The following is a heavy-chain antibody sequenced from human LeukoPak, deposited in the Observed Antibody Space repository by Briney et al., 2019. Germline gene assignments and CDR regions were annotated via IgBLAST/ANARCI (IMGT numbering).Heavy chain of an antibody. CDR2: INHSGST. Sequence: ASETLSLTCAVYGGSFSGYYWSWIRQPPGKGLEWIGEINHSGSTNYNPSLKSRVTISVDTSKNQFSLKLSSVTAADTAVYYCARGAHRLATELGHCSSTSCSRLGYSSGWYRYWGQGTLVTVSS. CDR3: ARGAHRLATELGHCSSTSCSRLGYSSGWYRY. J-gene: IGHJ4*02. CDR1: GGSFSGYY. D-gene: IGHD2-2*01. V-gene: IGHV4-34*01.